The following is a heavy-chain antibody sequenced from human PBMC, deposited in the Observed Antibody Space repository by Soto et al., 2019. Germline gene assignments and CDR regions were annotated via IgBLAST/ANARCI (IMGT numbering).Heavy chain of an antibody. CDR1: GFTFSSYA. J-gene: IGHJ4*02. D-gene: IGHD6-13*01. Sequence: PVGSLRLSCSASGFTFSSYAMHWVRQAPGKGLEYVSAISSNGGSTYYADSVKGRFTISRDNSKNTLYLQMSSLRAEDTAVYYCVKDPGIAAAGFGFDYWGQGTLVTVSS. CDR2: ISSNGGST. CDR3: VKDPGIAAAGFGFDY. V-gene: IGHV3-64D*06.